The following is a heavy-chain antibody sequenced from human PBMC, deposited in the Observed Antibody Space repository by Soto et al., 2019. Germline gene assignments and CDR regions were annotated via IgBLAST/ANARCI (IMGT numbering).Heavy chain of an antibody. V-gene: IGHV1-8*01. CDR3: ARGRIVAIGSGAYGMDV. CDR2: MNPNSGNT. D-gene: IGHD5-12*01. CDR1: GYTFTRYD. J-gene: IGHJ6*02. Sequence: ASVKVSCKASGYTFTRYDINWVRQATGQGLEWMGWMNPNSGNTGYAQKFQGRVTMTRNTSISTAYTELSSLRSEDTAVYYCARGRIVAIGSGAYGMDVWGQGTTVTVSS.